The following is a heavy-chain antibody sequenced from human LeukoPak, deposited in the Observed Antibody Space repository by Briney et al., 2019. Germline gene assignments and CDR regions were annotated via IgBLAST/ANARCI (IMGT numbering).Heavy chain of an antibody. J-gene: IGHJ5*02. CDR1: GGSSNNYY. CDR3: AGTLMGNWFGP. V-gene: IGHV4-59*08. Sequence: PSETLSLTCTVSGGSSNNYYWSWIRQPPGKGLEWIGYIYDSGSTNYNPSLKSRVTISVATSKNQFSLKLTSVTAADTAVYYCAGTLMGNWFGPWGQGTLVTVSS. CDR2: IYDSGST. D-gene: IGHD1-26*01.